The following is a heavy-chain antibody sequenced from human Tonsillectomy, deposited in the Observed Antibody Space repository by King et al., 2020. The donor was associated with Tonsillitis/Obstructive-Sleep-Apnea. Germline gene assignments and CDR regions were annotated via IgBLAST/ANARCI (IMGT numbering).Heavy chain of an antibody. CDR3: ARIGYSSSSSSWFDP. Sequence: QLVQSGAEVKKPGESLRISCKGTGDSFTTNWVAWVRQVPGKGLEWMGRIDPRDSYTNSSPSFQGQIPISADKSITPAYLQWSRLKPSDTAIYYCARIGYSSSSSSWFDPWGQGTLVTVSS. CDR1: GDSFTTNW. V-gene: IGHV5-10-1*01. D-gene: IGHD2-2*03. CDR2: IDPRDSYT. J-gene: IGHJ5*02.